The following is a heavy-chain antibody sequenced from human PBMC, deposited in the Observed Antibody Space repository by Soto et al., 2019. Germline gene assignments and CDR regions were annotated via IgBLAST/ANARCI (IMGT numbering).Heavy chain of an antibody. CDR1: GGTFGSYA. CDR2: IIPIPGTA. D-gene: IGHD2-2*01. CDR3: ARSQGSSTSLEIYYYYYYGMDV. Sequence: QVQLVQSGAEVKKPGSSVKVSCKASGGTFGSYAISWVRQAPGQGLEWMGGIIPIPGTANYAQKFQGGVTIAADESTSTAYMELSSLRSEDTAVYYCARSQGSSTSLEIYYYYYYGMDVWGQGTTDTVSS. J-gene: IGHJ6*02. V-gene: IGHV1-69*01.